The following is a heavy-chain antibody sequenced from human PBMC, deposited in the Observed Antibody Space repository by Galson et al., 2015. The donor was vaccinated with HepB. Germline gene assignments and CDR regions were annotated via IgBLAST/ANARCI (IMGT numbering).Heavy chain of an antibody. CDR2: IFSNDEK. D-gene: IGHD3-22*01. CDR1: GFSLSNARMG. J-gene: IGHJ2*01. V-gene: IGHV2-26*01. Sequence: PALVKPTQTLTLTCTVSGFSLSNARMGVSWIRQPPGKALEWLAHIFSNDEKSYSTSLKSRLTISKDPSKSQVVLTMTNMDPVDTATYYCARSVWGYYYWYFDLWGRGTLVTVSS. CDR3: ARSVWGYYYWYFDL.